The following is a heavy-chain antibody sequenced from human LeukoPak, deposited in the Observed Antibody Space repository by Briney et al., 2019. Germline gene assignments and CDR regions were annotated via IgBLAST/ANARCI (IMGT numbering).Heavy chain of an antibody. CDR3: ATEYYGSYNY. V-gene: IGHV3-15*01. D-gene: IGHD1-26*01. CDR1: GFTFDDYG. Sequence: GGSLRLSCAASGFTFDDYGMSWVRQAPGKGLEWVGHIKSKTDGGTTDYAAPVRGRFTISRDDSKNTLYLQMNSLKTEDTAVYYCATEYYGSYNYWGQGTLVTVSS. J-gene: IGHJ4*02. CDR2: IKSKTDGGTT.